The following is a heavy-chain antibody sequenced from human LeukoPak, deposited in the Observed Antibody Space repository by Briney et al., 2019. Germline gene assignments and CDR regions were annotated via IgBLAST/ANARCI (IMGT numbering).Heavy chain of an antibody. Sequence: GGSLRLSCAASGFTFSSYSINWVRQAPGKGLEWVSSISSSSSYIYYADSVKGRFTISRDNSKNTLYLQMNSLRAEDTAVYYCAKAAVVMDYYFDYWGQGTLVTVSS. CDR3: AKAAVVMDYYFDY. CDR2: ISSSSSYI. D-gene: IGHD3-22*01. J-gene: IGHJ4*01. CDR1: GFTFSSYS. V-gene: IGHV3-21*04.